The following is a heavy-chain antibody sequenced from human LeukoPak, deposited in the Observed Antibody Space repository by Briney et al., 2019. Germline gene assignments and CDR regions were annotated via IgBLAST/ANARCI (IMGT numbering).Heavy chain of an antibody. D-gene: IGHD4-17*01. CDR1: GGSISSYY. CDR3: AIGGGYGDYVWIGPEYFQH. V-gene: IGHV4-59*01. CDR2: IYYSGST. Sequence: PSETLSLTCTVSGGSISSYYWSWIRQPPGKGLEWIGYIYYSGSTNYNPSLKSRATISPDTSKNQFSQRLSSVTAADTAVYYCAIGGGYGDYVWIGPEYFQHWGQGTLVTVSS. J-gene: IGHJ1*01.